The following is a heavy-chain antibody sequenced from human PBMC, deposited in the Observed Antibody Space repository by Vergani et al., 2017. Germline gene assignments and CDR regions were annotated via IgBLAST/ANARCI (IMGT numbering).Heavy chain of an antibody. J-gene: IGHJ4*02. CDR3: ARXGGSGNFYHLFDS. V-gene: IGHV4-38-2*01. CDR1: GDSISSGNN. CDR2: FHHTGMT. Sequence: QVNLQESGPGLVKPSETLALTCAVSGDSISSGNNWGWIRRPPGKGLEWIASFHHTGMTYNNPSLKSRVTISVDTSKNLISLKLNSVTAADTALYYCARXGGSGNFYHLFDSWGQGTLVTVSS. D-gene: IGHD3-10*01.